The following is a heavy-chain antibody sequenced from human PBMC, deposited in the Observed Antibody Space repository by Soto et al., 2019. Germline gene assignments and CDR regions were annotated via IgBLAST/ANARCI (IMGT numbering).Heavy chain of an antibody. V-gene: IGHV3-48*03. CDR2: ISGSGYTI. J-gene: IGHJ1*01. Sequence: EVQLVVSGGVLVQPGGSLRLSCAASGFTFSSYEMIWVRQGPGKGLEWVSHISGSGYTIYYADSVKGRFTISRDNAKNSLYLQMNSLRAEDTAVYYCARVSQSYIEYFQHWGQGTLVTVSS. CDR1: GFTFSSYE. CDR3: ARVSQSYIEYFQH. D-gene: IGHD3-16*01.